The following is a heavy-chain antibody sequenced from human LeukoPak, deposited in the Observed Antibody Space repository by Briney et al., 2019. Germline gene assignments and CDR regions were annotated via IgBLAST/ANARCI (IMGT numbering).Heavy chain of an antibody. D-gene: IGHD3-3*02. CDR2: IYYSGDT. V-gene: IGHV4-39*01. CDR1: GGSITSSSHY. Sequence: SETLSLTCTVSGGSITSSSHYWGWIRQPPGKGLEWIGSIYYSGDTYYNPSLKSRVTISVDTSKNQFSLKLSSVTAADTAVYYCARHISAWELDSWGQGTLVTVSS. J-gene: IGHJ4*02. CDR3: ARHISAWELDS.